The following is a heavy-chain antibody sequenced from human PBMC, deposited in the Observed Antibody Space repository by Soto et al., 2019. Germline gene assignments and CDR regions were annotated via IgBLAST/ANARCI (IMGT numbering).Heavy chain of an antibody. D-gene: IGHD5-18*01. Sequence: PGGSLRLSCAASGFTFGASNLQWVRQASGKGLEWLGRIGSKGETYATTYAASVKGRFTISRDNSKNTLYLQMNSLRAEDTAVYYCARSGYSYGPFDYWGQGTLVTVSS. CDR2: IGSKGETYAT. J-gene: IGHJ4*02. CDR1: GFTFGASN. V-gene: IGHV3-73*01. CDR3: ARSGYSYGPFDY.